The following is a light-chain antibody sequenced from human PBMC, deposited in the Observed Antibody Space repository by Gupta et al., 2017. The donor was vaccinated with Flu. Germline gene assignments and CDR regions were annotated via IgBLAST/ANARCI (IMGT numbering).Light chain of an antibody. CDR2: GGS. Sequence: GTLSVSPGERATLSCRASQSVSSTFLAWHQKKPGQTPRLRIYGGSNRATGNPDRFSGSGYATDFSLTISGREPEDFAVYYCQQHSSYPLTFGGGTKVEIK. CDR1: QSVSSTF. CDR3: QQHSSYPLT. J-gene: IGKJ4*01. V-gene: IGKV3-20*01.